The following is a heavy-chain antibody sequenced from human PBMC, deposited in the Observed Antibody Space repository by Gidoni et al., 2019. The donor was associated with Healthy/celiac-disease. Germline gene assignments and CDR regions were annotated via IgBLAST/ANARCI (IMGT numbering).Heavy chain of an antibody. CDR3: AKDFESGSYYSPVGYGMDV. D-gene: IGHD1-26*01. CDR2: ISYDGSKK. J-gene: IGHJ6*02. V-gene: IGHV3-30*18. CDR1: GFIFSSYG. Sequence: QVQLVESGGGVVQPGRSLRLSCAASGFIFSSYGMHWVRQAPGKGLEWVAVISYDGSKKYYADSVKGRFTISRDNSKNTLYLQMNSLRAEDTAVYYCAKDFESGSYYSPVGYGMDVWGQGTTVTVSS.